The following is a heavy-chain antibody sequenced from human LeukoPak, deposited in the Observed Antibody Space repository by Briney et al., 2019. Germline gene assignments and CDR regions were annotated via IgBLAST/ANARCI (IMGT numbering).Heavy chain of an antibody. Sequence: GGSLRLPCAASRFNFRSYTMHWVRQAPGKGLEWVAVIWYNGSNKYYADSVKGRFTVSRDNSKNTLYLQMNSLRAEDTAQYYCARSPSPYTPPNDYWGQGTLVTVSS. D-gene: IGHD2-15*01. J-gene: IGHJ4*02. CDR3: ARSPSPYTPPNDY. CDR2: IWYNGSNK. V-gene: IGHV3-33*08. CDR1: RFNFRSYT.